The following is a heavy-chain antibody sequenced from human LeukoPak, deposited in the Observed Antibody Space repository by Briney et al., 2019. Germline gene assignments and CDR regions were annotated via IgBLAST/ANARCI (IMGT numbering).Heavy chain of an antibody. D-gene: IGHD2-15*01. V-gene: IGHV1-2*02. J-gene: IGHJ4*02. Sequence: GASVKVSCKASGYTFTGYYMHWVRQAPGQGLEWMGWINPNSGGTNSAQKFQGRVTMTRDTSISTAYMELSRLRSDDTAVYYCARPYCGGGSCHDYFDYWGQGTLVTVSS. CDR3: ARPYCGGGSCHDYFDY. CDR1: GYTFTGYY. CDR2: INPNSGGT.